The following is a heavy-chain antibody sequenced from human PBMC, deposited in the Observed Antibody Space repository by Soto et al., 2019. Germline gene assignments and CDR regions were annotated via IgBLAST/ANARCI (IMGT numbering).Heavy chain of an antibody. J-gene: IGHJ2*01. V-gene: IGHV4-34*01. CDR2: INDRGSI. CDR3: ARESHDILTGPPWVWYFDL. Sequence: QVQLQQWGAGPLRPLETLSLTCGVSDGSFSGYYWAWIRQSPGKGLEWIGEINDRGSINYNPSLKSRVSISVDTSKKHYSLNLRSVTAADTAVYYCARESHDILTGPPWVWYFDLWGRGTLVTVSS. D-gene: IGHD3-9*01. CDR1: DGSFSGYY.